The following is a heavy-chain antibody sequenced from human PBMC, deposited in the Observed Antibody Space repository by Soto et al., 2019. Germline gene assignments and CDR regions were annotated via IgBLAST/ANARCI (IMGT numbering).Heavy chain of an antibody. CDR1: GGTFSRYT. D-gene: IGHD3-10*01. CDR2: IIPILGIA. J-gene: IGHJ3*02. CDR3: ASNGVRDLDAFDI. V-gene: IGHV1-69*02. Sequence: ASVTLSCKASGGTFSRYTISWVRQALGQGLEWMGRIIPILGIANDAQKVQGRVTITADKSTSTADMELSSLRSEDTAVYYCASNGVRDLDAFDIWGQGTMDIVSS.